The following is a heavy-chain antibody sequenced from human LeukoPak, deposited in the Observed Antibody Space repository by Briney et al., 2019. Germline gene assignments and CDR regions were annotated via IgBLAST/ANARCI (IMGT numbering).Heavy chain of an antibody. CDR1: GYTFTSYD. V-gene: IGHV1-8*01. CDR2: MNPNSGNT. D-gene: IGHD4-11*01. Sequence: ASVKVSCKASGYTFTSYDINWVRQAPGQGLEWMGWMNPNSGNTGYAQKFQGRVTMTRNTSISTAYMELSSLRSEDTAVYYCATVFYSNSPVDYWGQGTLVTVSS. J-gene: IGHJ4*02. CDR3: ATVFYSNSPVDY.